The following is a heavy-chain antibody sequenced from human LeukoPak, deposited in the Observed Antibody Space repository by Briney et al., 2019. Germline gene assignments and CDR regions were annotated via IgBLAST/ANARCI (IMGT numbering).Heavy chain of an antibody. V-gene: IGHV3-23*01. J-gene: IGHJ4*02. D-gene: IGHD6-13*01. Sequence: PGGSLRLSCAVSGFSLSRYAMSWVRKAPGKGLEWVSAISDSGGSTYYADSVKGRFTISRDNSRNTLYLQMNTLRAEATAVYYCAKCRGSSWSDYFDYWGQGTLVTVSS. CDR2: ISDSGGST. CDR3: AKCRGSSWSDYFDY. CDR1: GFSLSRYA.